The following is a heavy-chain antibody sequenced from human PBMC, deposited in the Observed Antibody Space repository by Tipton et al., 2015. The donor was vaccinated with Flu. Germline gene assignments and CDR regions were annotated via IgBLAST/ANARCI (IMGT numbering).Heavy chain of an antibody. CDR1: GDSIGSRYF. V-gene: IGHV4-38-2*01. J-gene: IGHJ4*02. Sequence: PGLVKPSETLSLTCSVSGDSIGSRYFWGWIRQPPGKGLEWIGHRYHSGTTYYKPSLKSRVTISVDTSKNQLSLKLSSVTAADTAVYYCARLTTRTYCPDYWGQGTLVTVSS. CDR2: RYHSGTT. CDR3: ARLTTRTYCPDY. D-gene: IGHD1-26*01.